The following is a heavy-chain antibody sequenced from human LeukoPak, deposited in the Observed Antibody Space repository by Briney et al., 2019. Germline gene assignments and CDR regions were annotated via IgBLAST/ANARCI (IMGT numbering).Heavy chain of an antibody. Sequence: GGSLRLSCAASGFTFSSHAMTWVRQASGKGLEWISSIRGSGGNTYYADSVKGRFTISRDNFQNTLYLQMNSLRAEDTAVYYCAKDYYDSSIFSAPHLFACWGQGTLVTVSS. D-gene: IGHD3-22*01. J-gene: IGHJ4*02. V-gene: IGHV3-23*01. CDR2: IRGSGGNT. CDR1: GFTFSSHA. CDR3: AKDYYDSSIFSAPHLFAC.